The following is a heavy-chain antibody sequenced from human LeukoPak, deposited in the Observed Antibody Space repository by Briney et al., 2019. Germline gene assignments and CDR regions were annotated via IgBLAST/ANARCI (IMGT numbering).Heavy chain of an antibody. CDR1: GGSISSYY. D-gene: IGHD5-18*01. V-gene: IGHV4-59*01. CDR2: IYYSGSI. CDR3: ARTTEGGYTYGYFYYYYMDV. Sequence: SETLSLTCTVSGGSISSYYWNWIRQPPGKGLEWIGYIYYSGSINYNPSLKSRVTISVDTSKNQFSLKLTSVTAADTAVYYCARTTEGGYTYGYFYYYYMDVWGKGTTVTISS. J-gene: IGHJ6*03.